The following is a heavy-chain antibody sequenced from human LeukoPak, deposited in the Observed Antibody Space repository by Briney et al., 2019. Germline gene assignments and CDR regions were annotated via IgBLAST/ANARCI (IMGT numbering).Heavy chain of an antibody. CDR2: ISSSSSYI. J-gene: IGHJ6*03. V-gene: IGHV3-21*04. CDR1: GFTFSSYS. D-gene: IGHD2-2*01. Sequence: GGSLRLSCAASGFTFSSYSMNWVRQAPGKGLEWVSCISSSSSYIYYADSVKGRFTISRDNAKNSLYLQMNSLRAEDTAVYYCARVPRYCSSTSCQKSYYYYMDVWGKGTTVTVSS. CDR3: ARVPRYCSSTSCQKSYYYYMDV.